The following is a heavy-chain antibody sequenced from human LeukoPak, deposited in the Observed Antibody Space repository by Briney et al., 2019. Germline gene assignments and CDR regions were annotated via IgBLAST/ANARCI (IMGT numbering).Heavy chain of an antibody. J-gene: IGHJ6*03. CDR2: IKQDGSEK. Sequence: GGSLRLSCAASGFTFSSYWMSWVRQAPGKGLEWVANIKQDGSEKYYVDSVKGRFTISRDNAKNSLYLQMNSLRAEDTAVYYCARGDEVVAADYYYYMDVWGKGTTVTISS. CDR3: ARGDEVVAADYYYYMDV. CDR1: GFTFSSYW. V-gene: IGHV3-7*01. D-gene: IGHD2-15*01.